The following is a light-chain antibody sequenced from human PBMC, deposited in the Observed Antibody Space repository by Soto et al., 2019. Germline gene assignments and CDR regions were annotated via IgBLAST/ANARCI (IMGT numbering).Light chain of an antibody. CDR3: SLYFRPTDV. CDR1: TGAVTRGHY. V-gene: IGLV7-46*01. J-gene: IGLJ1*01. CDR2: DKT. Sequence: QAVVTQEPSLTVSPGGTVTLTCGSSTGAVTRGHYPYWIQQKPGQAPTTLIYDKTNRHSWTPARFSGALLGGKAALTLSGAQPEDEADYYCSLYFRPTDVFGSGTKVTVL.